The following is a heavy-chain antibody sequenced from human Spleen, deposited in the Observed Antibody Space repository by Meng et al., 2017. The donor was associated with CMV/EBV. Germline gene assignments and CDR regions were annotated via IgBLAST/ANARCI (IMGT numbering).Heavy chain of an antibody. Sequence: ASVKVSCKASGYRFTSYGINWVRQAPGQGLEWMGWISTYNGNTNYAQKFQGRVTITADKSTSTAYMELSSLRSEDTAVYYCASPRGGMDVWGQGTTVTVSS. CDR1: GYRFTSYG. J-gene: IGHJ6*02. CDR3: ASPRGGMDV. V-gene: IGHV1-18*01. CDR2: ISTYNGNT. D-gene: IGHD6-6*01.